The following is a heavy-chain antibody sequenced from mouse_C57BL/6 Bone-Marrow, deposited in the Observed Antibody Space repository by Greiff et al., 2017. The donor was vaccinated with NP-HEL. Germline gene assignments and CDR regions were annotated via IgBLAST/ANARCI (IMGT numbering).Heavy chain of an antibody. CDR1: YTFFRRVH. CDR2: GQGLEWIG. V-gene: IGHV1-87*01. D-gene: IGHD1-1*01. Sequence: QVQLQQSGPELVRPWASVKISCQAFYTFFRRVHFAFRDTNSWLQWVKKRPGQGLEWIGAIYPGNGDTSTIQKLKGKATLTADKSSSTAYMQLSSLTSEDSAVYYCALRGSYWYFDVWGTGTTVTVSS. CDR3: SEDSAVYYCALRGSYWYFDV. J-gene: IGHJ1*03.